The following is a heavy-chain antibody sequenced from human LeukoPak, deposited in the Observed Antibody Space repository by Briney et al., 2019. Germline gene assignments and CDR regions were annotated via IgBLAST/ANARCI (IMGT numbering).Heavy chain of an antibody. Sequence: PGGSLRLSCAASGFTFSSYGMHWVRQAPGKGLEWVAFIRYDGSNKYYADSVKGRFTISRDNSKNTLYLQMNSLRAEDTAVYYCAKAGRYCSSTSCYSSVRDAFDIWGQGTMVTVSS. CDR2: IRYDGSNK. D-gene: IGHD2-2*01. V-gene: IGHV3-30*02. CDR1: GFTFSSYG. CDR3: AKAGRYCSSTSCYSSVRDAFDI. J-gene: IGHJ3*02.